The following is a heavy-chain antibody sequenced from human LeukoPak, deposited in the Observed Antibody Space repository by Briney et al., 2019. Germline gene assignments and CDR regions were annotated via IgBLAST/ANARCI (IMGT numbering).Heavy chain of an antibody. CDR1: GFTFSGYY. CDR2: ISTSSSTI. Sequence: GGSLRLSCAASGFTFSGYYMHWVRQAPGKGLEWVSYISTSSSTIYYADSVKGRFTLPRDNPKHSLYLQMTSLRAEDTAVYYCAGISGWYGSVIDSWGQGTLVTVSS. J-gene: IGHJ4*02. V-gene: IGHV3-48*04. CDR3: AGISGWYGSVIDS. D-gene: IGHD6-19*01.